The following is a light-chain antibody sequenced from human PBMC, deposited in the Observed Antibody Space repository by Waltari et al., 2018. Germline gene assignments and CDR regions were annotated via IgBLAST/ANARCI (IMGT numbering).Light chain of an antibody. CDR3: QSGGHGTWV. J-gene: IGLJ3*02. V-gene: IGLV4-69*02. CDR1: SGHSTNI. CDR2: VNSDGSH. Sequence: QLVLTQSPSASASLGASVKLTCTLDSGHSTNIIAGHQQQPQKGPRYLMKVNSDGSHSKGDEMPDRFSGSSSSSGTERYLTISSVQSEDEADYYCQSGGHGTWVFGGGTKLTVL.